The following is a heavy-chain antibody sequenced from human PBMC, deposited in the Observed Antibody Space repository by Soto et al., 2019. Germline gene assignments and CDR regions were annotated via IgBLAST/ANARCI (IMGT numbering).Heavy chain of an antibody. Sequence: QSGGSLRISCAASGFTFSSYEMNWVRQAAGKGLDCVSYISSSGSTIYYADSVKGRFTISRDNAKNSLYLQMNSLRAEDTAVYYCARGVNIHYYDSSGRQRDYWGQGTLFTVSS. V-gene: IGHV3-48*03. CDR2: ISSSGSTI. J-gene: IGHJ4*02. CDR3: ARGVNIHYYDSSGRQRDY. D-gene: IGHD3-22*01. CDR1: GFTFSSYE.